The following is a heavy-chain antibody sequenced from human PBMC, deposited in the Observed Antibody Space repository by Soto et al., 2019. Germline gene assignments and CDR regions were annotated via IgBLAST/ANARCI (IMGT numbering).Heavy chain of an antibody. CDR2: IYSGGST. Sequence: GGSLRLSCAASGFTVSSNYMSWVRQAPGKGLEWVSVIYSGGSTYYADSVKGRFTISRDNSKNTLYLQMNSLRAEDTAVYYCARMGNYYDSSGYYSDYWGQGTLVTVSS. D-gene: IGHD3-22*01. CDR3: ARMGNYYDSSGYYSDY. V-gene: IGHV3-53*01. J-gene: IGHJ4*02. CDR1: GFTVSSNY.